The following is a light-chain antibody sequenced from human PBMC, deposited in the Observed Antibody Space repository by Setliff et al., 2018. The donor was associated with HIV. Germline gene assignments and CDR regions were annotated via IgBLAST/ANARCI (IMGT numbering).Light chain of an antibody. CDR1: SNDIGNYNY. CDR3: SSYTGSNTYV. V-gene: IGLV2-14*03. J-gene: IGLJ1*01. Sequence: QSVLTQPASVSGSPGQSLTISCTGTSNDIGNYNYVSWYQQHPGSAPKLIIYDVTNRPSGVTNRSSGSKSGNTASLAISGLQAEDEADYYCSSYTGSNTYVFGTGTKV. CDR2: DVT.